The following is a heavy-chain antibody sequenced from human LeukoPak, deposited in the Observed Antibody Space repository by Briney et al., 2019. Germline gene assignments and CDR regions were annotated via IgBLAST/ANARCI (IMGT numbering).Heavy chain of an antibody. Sequence: GSLRLSCAASGFTFSSYAMSWVRQAPGKGLEWVSAISGSGGSTYYADSVKGRFTISRDNSKNTLYLQMNSLRAEDTAVYYCAKVVAGDFWSGQFDYWGQGTLVTVSS. D-gene: IGHD3-3*01. V-gene: IGHV3-23*01. J-gene: IGHJ4*02. CDR3: AKVVAGDFWSGQFDY. CDR1: GFTFSSYA. CDR2: ISGSGGST.